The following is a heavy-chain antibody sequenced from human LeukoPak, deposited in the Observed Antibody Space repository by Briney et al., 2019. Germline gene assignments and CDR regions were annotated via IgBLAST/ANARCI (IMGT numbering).Heavy chain of an antibody. CDR2: FDPEDGET. Sequence: ASVKVPCKVSGYTLTELSMHWVRQAPGKGLEWMGGFDPEDGETIYAQKFQGRVTMTEDTSTDTAYMELSSLGSEDTAVYYCATDGLHAADIWGQGTMVTVSS. V-gene: IGHV1-24*01. J-gene: IGHJ3*02. D-gene: IGHD5-18*01. CDR1: GYTLTELS. CDR3: ATDGLHAADI.